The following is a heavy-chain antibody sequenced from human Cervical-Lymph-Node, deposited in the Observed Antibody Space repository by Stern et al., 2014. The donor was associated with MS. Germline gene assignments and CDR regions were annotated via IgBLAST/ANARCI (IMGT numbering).Heavy chain of an antibody. Sequence: EVQLEESGGDLVQPGGSLRLSCAASGLTFSSYAMNWVRQAPGKGLEWVSGISGSAGSSYYANSVKGRFTVSRDNSKNTLYLQMNSLRAEDTAVYYCAKGHLRGSYYGYGMDVWGQGTAVIVS. CDR1: GLTFSSYA. D-gene: IGHD3-10*01. CDR3: AKGHLRGSYYGYGMDV. J-gene: IGHJ6*02. CDR2: ISGSAGSS. V-gene: IGHV3-23*04.